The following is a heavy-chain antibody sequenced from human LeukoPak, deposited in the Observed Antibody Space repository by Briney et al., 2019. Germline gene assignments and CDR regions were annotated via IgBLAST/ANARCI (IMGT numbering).Heavy chain of an antibody. J-gene: IGHJ4*02. V-gene: IGHV3-53*01. CDR1: GFTVSSNS. D-gene: IGHD3-10*01. CDR3: ARDRDGFDY. CDR2: IYSDNT. Sequence: PGGSLRLSCTVSGFTVSSNSMSWVRQAPGKGLAWVSFIYSDNTHYSDSVKGRFTISRDNAKNSLYLQMNSLRAEDTAVYYCARDRDGFDYWGQGTLVTVSS.